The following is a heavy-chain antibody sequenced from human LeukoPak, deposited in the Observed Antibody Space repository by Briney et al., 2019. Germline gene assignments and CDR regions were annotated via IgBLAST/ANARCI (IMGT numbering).Heavy chain of an antibody. D-gene: IGHD5-12*01. V-gene: IGHV4-39*07. J-gene: IGHJ3*02. CDR1: GGSISSSSYY. Sequence: SETLSLTCTVSGGSISSSSYYWGWIRQPPGKGLEWIGSIYYSGSTNYNPSLKSRVTISVDTSKNQFSLKLSSVTAADTAVYYCARIRPRDGYPKDKYDAFDIWGQGTMVTVSS. CDR2: IYYSGST. CDR3: ARIRPRDGYPKDKYDAFDI.